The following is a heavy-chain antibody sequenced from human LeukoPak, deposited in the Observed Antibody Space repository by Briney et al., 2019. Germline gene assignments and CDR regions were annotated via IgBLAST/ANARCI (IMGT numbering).Heavy chain of an antibody. CDR2: IYTSGST. V-gene: IGHV4-61*02. CDR3: ARGGWEHLLDY. Sequence: SETLSLTCTVSGGSISSGSYYWSWIRQPAGKGLEWIGRIYTSGSTNYNPSLKSRVTISVDRSKNQFSLKLSSVTAADTAVYYCARGGWEHLLDYWGQGTLVTVSS. D-gene: IGHD4-23*01. CDR1: GGSISSGSYY. J-gene: IGHJ4*02.